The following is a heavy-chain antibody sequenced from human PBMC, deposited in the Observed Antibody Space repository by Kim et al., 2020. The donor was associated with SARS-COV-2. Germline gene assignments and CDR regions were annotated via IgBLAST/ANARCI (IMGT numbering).Heavy chain of an antibody. D-gene: IGHD2-21*02. CDR3: ARFPLYCGGDCYSKTFDY. CDR1: GGSVSSCSYY. Sequence: SETLSLTCTVSGGSVSSCSYYWSWIRQPPGKGLEWIGYIYYSGSTNYNPSLKSRVTISVDTSKNQFSLKLSSVTAADTAVYYCARFPLYCGGDCYSKTFDYWGQGTLVTVSS. CDR2: IYYSGST. J-gene: IGHJ4*02. V-gene: IGHV4-61*01.